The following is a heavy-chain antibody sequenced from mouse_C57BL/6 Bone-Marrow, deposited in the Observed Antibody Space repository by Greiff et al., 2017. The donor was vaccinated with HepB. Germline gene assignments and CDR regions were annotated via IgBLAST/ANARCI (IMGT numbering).Heavy chain of an antibody. J-gene: IGHJ3*01. CDR3: LLWPPRGAY. V-gene: IGHV1-15*01. CDR2: IDPETGGT. CDR1: GYTFTDYE. Sequence: QVHVKQSGAELVRPGASVTLSCKASGYTFTDYEMHWVEQTPVHGLEWIGAIDPETGGTAYNQKFKGKAILTADKSSSTAYMELRSLTSEDSAVYYCLLWPPRGAYWGQGTLVTVSA. D-gene: IGHD2-1*01.